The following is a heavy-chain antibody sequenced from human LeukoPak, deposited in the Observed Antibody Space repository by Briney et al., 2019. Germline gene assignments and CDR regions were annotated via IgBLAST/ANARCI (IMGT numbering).Heavy chain of an antibody. CDR3: ATWERGGLYYYGMDV. CDR1: GYTFSNYG. V-gene: IGHV1-18*01. J-gene: IGHJ6*02. Sequence: ASVKVSCKASGYTFSNYGISWVRQAPGQGLEWMGWISTYKGNTNYAQKLQDRVTMTTDTSTSTAYMELRSLRSDDTAVYYCATWERGGLYYYGMDVWGQGTTVTVSS. CDR2: ISTYKGNT. D-gene: IGHD1-1*01.